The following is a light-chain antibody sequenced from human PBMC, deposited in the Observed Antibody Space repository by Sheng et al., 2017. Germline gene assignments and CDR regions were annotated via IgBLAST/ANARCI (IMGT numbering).Light chain of an antibody. CDR1: SGHSNYA. J-gene: IGLJ2*01. CDR3: QTWGTASFVA. CDR2: VNSDGSH. V-gene: IGLV4-69*01. Sequence: QTVLTQPPSASASLGASVKLTCTLNSGHSNYAIAWHQQQPEKGPRYLMKVNSDGSHSKGDGIPDRFSGFSSGAERYLTISSLQSEDEGDYYCQTWGTASFVAFGGGTKLTVL.